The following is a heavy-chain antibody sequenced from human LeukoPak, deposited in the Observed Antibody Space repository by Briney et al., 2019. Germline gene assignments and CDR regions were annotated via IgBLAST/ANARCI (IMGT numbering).Heavy chain of an antibody. D-gene: IGHD3-10*01. Sequence: SVRVSCKASGFTFSSPTVQWVRQARGQRLEWIGWIVVGSGYANYAQKFQDRLTITRDMSTSTSYMELSSLRSEDTAVYYCAMVRGLTDPLDYWGQGTLVTVSS. CDR1: GFTFSSPT. CDR3: AMVRGLTDPLDY. CDR2: IVVGSGYA. V-gene: IGHV1-58*01. J-gene: IGHJ4*02.